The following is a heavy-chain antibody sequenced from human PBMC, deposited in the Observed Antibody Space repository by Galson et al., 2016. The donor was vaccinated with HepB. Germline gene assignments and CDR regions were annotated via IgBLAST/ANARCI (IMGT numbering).Heavy chain of an antibody. Sequence: SLRLSCAASGFTFSSYGMHWVRQVPGKGLEWVAIIWYDGSHKFYLDSVKGRFTISRDNVKNSLYLQMNSLRAEDTALYYCARDRTYSGSYLGAFDIWGQGTMVTVSS. CDR3: ARDRTYSGSYLGAFDI. V-gene: IGHV3-33*01. D-gene: IGHD1-26*01. J-gene: IGHJ3*02. CDR2: IWYDGSHK. CDR1: GFTFSSYG.